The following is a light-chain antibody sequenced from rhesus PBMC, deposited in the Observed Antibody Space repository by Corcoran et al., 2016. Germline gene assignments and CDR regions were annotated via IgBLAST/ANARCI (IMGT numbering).Light chain of an antibody. CDR1: QSLSNY. Sequence: DIQMTQSPSSLSGSVGDRVTITCQASQSLSNYLNWYQQKPWKIPTLLFYSTSTLQRGIPFRFSGSGSGTDFTLTISSLQPEAFATSYCQQGYTYPLTFGGGTKVELK. J-gene: IGKJ4*01. CDR2: STS. V-gene: IGKV1S9*01. CDR3: QQGYTYPLT.